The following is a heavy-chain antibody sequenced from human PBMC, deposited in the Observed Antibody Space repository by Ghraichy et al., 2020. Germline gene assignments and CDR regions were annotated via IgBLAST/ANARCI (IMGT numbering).Heavy chain of an antibody. V-gene: IGHV4-34*01. CDR3: AGGHFGVVVFRPHRWFSP. CDR2: INHSGST. J-gene: IGHJ5*02. D-gene: IGHD3-3*01. CDR1: GGSFSGYY. Sequence: SETLSLTCAVYGGSFSGYYWSWSRQRPGQGLEWIGEINHSGSTNYNPSLKSRVTISVDTSTNQFSLKLSSVTAADTAVYYCAGGHFGVVVFRPHRWFSPWGHGSLVTFS.